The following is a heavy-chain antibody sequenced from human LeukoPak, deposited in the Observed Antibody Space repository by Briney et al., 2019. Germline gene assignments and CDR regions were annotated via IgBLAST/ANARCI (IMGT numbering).Heavy chain of an antibody. Sequence: PSETLSLTCTVSGGSISSSSYYWAWIRQPPGKGLEWIGSIYYSGNTYYKSSLKSRVTIAVDTSKNQFSLKLNSVTAADTAVYYCARAKERTHGAFDIWGQGTMVTVSS. D-gene: IGHD2-8*01. CDR2: IYYSGNT. CDR3: ARAKERTHGAFDI. CDR1: GGSISSSSYY. J-gene: IGHJ3*02. V-gene: IGHV4-39*07.